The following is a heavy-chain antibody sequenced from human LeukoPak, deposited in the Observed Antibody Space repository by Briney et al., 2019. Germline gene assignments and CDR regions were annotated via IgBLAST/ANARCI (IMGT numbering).Heavy chain of an antibody. CDR3: ARQAATCGGDCSNNWFDP. D-gene: IGHD2-21*02. Sequence: SETLSLTCTVSGGSISSYYWSWIRQPPGKGLEWIGYIYYSGSTNYNPSLKSRVTISVDTSKNQFSLRLSSVTAADTAVYYCARQAATCGGDCSNNWFDPWGLGTPVTVSS. CDR2: IYYSGST. J-gene: IGHJ5*02. CDR1: GGSISSYY. V-gene: IGHV4-59*08.